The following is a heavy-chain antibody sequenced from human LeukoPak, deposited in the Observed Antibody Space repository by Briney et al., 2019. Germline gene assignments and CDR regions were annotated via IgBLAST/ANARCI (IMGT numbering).Heavy chain of an antibody. V-gene: IGHV4-59*08. J-gene: IGHJ4*02. Sequence: SETLSLTCTVSGGSISSYYWSWIRQPPGKGLEWIGYIYYSGSTNYNPSLKSRVTISVDTSKNQFSLKLSSVTAADTAVYYCARPRIAGATDPFDSWGQGTLVTVSS. CDR2: IYYSGST. CDR3: ARPRIAGATDPFDS. D-gene: IGHD1-26*01. CDR1: GGSISSYY.